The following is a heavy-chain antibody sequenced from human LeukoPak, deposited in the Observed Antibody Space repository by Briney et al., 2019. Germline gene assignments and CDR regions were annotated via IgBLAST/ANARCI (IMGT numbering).Heavy chain of an antibody. D-gene: IGHD3-22*01. Sequence: GASVKVSCKASGYTFTGYYMHWVRQAPGQGLEWMGWINPNSGGTNYAQKFQGRVTMTRNTSISTAYMELSSLRSEDTAVYYCARPRYYDSSGYYAYWGQGTLVTVSS. CDR3: ARPRYYDSSGYYAY. V-gene: IGHV1-2*02. CDR2: INPNSGGT. CDR1: GYTFTGYY. J-gene: IGHJ4*02.